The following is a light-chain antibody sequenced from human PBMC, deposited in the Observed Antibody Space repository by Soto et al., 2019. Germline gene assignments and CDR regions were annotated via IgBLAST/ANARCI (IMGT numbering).Light chain of an antibody. J-gene: IGKJ2*01. CDR3: QQYDSFPRT. CDR2: HSS. V-gene: IGKV1-33*01. CDR1: QDISKY. Sequence: DILMTQSPSSLSPSVGDRVTITCQASQDISKYLNWYQQKPGTPPKLLIYHSSNLETGVPSRFSGSGSGTHFILTISSLQPVDIATYFCQQYDSFPRTFGQGTKLDLK.